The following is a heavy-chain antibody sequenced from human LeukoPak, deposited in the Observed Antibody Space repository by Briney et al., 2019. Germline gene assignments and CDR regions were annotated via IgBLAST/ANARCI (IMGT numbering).Heavy chain of an antibody. J-gene: IGHJ1*01. D-gene: IGHD6-19*01. Sequence: ASVTVSCTVSGYTLTELSMHWVRQAPGKGLEGMGGFNPEDGETIYAQKFQGRVTMTEDTSTDTAYMELSSLRSEDTAVYYCATDLIAVANSRSAEYFQHWGQGTLVTVSS. V-gene: IGHV1-24*01. CDR1: GYTLTELS. CDR2: FNPEDGET. CDR3: ATDLIAVANSRSAEYFQH.